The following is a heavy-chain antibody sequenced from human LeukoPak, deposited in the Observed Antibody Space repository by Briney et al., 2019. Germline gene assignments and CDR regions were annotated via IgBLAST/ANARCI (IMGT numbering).Heavy chain of an antibody. CDR3: AKRGVVIRVILVGFHKEAYYFDS. V-gene: IGHV3-23*01. D-gene: IGHD3-22*01. J-gene: IGHJ4*02. CDR1: GITLSNYG. CDR2: ITGSGGST. Sequence: GGSLRLSCAVSGITLSNYGMSWVRQAPGKGLEWVAGITGSGGSTNYADSVKGRFTISRDNAKNALYLQMNSLRAEDTAVYFCAKRGVVIRVILVGFHKEAYYFDSWGQGALVTVSS.